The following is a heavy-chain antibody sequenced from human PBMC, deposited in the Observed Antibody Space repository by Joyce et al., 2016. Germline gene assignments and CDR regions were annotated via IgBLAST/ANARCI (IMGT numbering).Heavy chain of an antibody. CDR2: IRNKVNSYAT. CDR1: GFTFSGST. V-gene: IGHV3-73*02. J-gene: IGHJ4*02. Sequence: EVQLVESGGGLVQPGGSLRLSCVASGFTFSGSTMHGVRQASGKGLEWVGRIRNKVNSYATAYAASVKGRFSITRDDSENTAYLQMNSLKTEDTAVYYCTSRAAAGTMNYFDYWGQGTLVTVSS. CDR3: TSRAAAGTMNYFDY. D-gene: IGHD6-13*01.